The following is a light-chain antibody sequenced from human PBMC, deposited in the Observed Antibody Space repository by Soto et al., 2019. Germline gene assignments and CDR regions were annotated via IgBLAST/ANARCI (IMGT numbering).Light chain of an antibody. J-gene: IGLJ1*01. Sequence: SYELTQPLSVSVALGQTASFTCEGNNIGGKSVHWYQQRPGQAPVLVIYKNSNRPSGIPERFSGSNSGNTATLTISGAQAGDEADYYCQVWDSSTACVFGSGTKLTVL. V-gene: IGLV3-9*01. CDR3: QVWDSSTACV. CDR2: KNS. CDR1: NIGGKS.